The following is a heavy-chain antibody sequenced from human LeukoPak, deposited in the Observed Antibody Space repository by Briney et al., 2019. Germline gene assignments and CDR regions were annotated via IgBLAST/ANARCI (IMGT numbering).Heavy chain of an antibody. CDR1: GFTFSSYS. CDR3: TRDGSY. CDR2: ISSASTTI. D-gene: IGHD2-15*01. V-gene: IGHV3-48*02. J-gene: IGHJ4*02. Sequence: GGSLRLSCAASGFTFSSYSMNWVRQAPGKGLEWVSYISSASTTIYYADSVKGRFTISRDDAKNSVYLQMNSLRDEDTGLYYCTRDGSYWGQGTLVTVSS.